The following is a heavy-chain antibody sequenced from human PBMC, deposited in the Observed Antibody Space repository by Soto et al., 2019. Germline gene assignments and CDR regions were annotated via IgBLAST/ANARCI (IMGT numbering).Heavy chain of an antibody. Sequence: EVQLLESGGGLGQPGGSLRLSCAVSGFTFSSYAMSWVRQAPGKGLEWVSGISGSGDSTYYADSVKGGFTISRDNSKNTLYLQMNSLRAEYAAVYYCPGFGRYYPSWYFHLWGRGTLVVVSS. V-gene: IGHV3-23*01. CDR1: GFTFSSYA. J-gene: IGHJ2*01. CDR2: ISGSGDST. D-gene: IGHD3-22*01. CDR3: PGFGRYYPSWYFHL.